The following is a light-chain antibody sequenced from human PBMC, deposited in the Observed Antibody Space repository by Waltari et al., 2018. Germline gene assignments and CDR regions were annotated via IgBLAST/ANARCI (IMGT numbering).Light chain of an antibody. CDR1: QTFNKY. CDR2: VIS. Sequence: DIQMTQSPSSLSASVGDRVTITCRASQTFNKYLNWYQKKPGRAPKVLISVISYLHTGVPSRFSGSGSGTDFTLTISSLQPEDFATYYCQQSDSLPLTFGGGTKVEIK. CDR3: QQSDSLPLT. J-gene: IGKJ4*01. V-gene: IGKV1-39*01.